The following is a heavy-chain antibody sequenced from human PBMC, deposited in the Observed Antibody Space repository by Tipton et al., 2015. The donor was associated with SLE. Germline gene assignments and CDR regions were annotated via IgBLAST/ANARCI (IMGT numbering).Heavy chain of an antibody. Sequence: LTCSVSGDSITAYYWSWIRQPPGKGLEWIGYVYYSGSTNYNPSLKSRLTISVDTSKKQFSLKLSSVTAADTAVYYCARAGYYDFWSGSYRPHWYFDLWGRGTLVTVPS. CDR3: ARAGYYDFWSGSYRPHWYFDL. V-gene: IGHV4-59*01. CDR2: VYYSGST. CDR1: GDSITAYY. D-gene: IGHD3-3*01. J-gene: IGHJ2*01.